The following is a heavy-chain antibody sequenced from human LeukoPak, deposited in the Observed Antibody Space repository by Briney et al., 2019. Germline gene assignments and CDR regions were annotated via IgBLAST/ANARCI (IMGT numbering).Heavy chain of an antibody. CDR1: GGSISSYY. Sequence: PSETLSLTCTVSGGSISSYYWSWIRQPAGKGLEWIGRIYTSGSTNYNPSLKSRVTMSVDTSKNQFSLKLSSVTAADTAVYYCARDNTLVRGVYWFDPWGQGTLVTVSS. D-gene: IGHD3-10*01. CDR3: ARDNTLVRGVYWFDP. J-gene: IGHJ5*02. V-gene: IGHV4-4*07. CDR2: IYTSGST.